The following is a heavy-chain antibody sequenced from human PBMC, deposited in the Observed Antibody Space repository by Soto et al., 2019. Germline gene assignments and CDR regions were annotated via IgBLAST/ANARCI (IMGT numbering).Heavy chain of an antibody. CDR3: ATSSVSRLLNHWYFDL. V-gene: IGHV4-59*08. CDR2: IYYSGST. Sequence: PSETLSLTCTVSGGSISSYYWSWIRQPPGKGLEWIGYIYYSGSTNYNPSLKSRVTISVDTSKNQLSLKLSSVTAADTAVYYCATSSVSRLLNHWYFDLWGRGTLVTVSS. J-gene: IGHJ2*01. CDR1: GGSISSYY.